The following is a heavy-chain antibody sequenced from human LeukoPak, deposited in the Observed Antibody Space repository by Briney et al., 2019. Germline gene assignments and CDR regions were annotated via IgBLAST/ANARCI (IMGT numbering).Heavy chain of an antibody. CDR1: GYTFTSYG. D-gene: IGHD3-9*01. Sequence: ASVKVSCKASGYTFTSYGISWVRQAPGQGLEWMGWISAYNGNTNYAQKLQGRVTMTTDTSTSTAYMELRSLRSDDTAVYYCARKKELRHFDWLPIQYYFDYWGQGTLVTVSS. CDR3: ARKKELRHFDWLPIQYYFDY. J-gene: IGHJ4*02. CDR2: ISAYNGNT. V-gene: IGHV1-18*01.